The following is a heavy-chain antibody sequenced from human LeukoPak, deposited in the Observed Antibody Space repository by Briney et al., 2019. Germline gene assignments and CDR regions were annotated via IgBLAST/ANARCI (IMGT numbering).Heavy chain of an antibody. CDR2: INPNSGGT. V-gene: IGHV1-2*02. D-gene: IGHD2/OR15-2a*01. J-gene: IGHJ4*02. CDR3: ARSPRRPGIGLQTFDY. CDR1: GYTFTGYC. Sequence: ASVKVSCKASGYTFTGYCMHWVRQAPGQGLEWMGWINPNSGGTNYAQKFQGRVTMTRDTSISTAYMELSRLRSDDTAVYYCARSPRRPGIGLQTFDYWGQGTLVTVSS.